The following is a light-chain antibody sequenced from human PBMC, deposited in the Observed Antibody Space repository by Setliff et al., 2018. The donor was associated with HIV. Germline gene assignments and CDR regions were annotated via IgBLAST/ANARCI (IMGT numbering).Light chain of an antibody. CDR3: SSYASSNSYV. Sequence: QSALTQPPSASGSPGQSVTISCTGTSSDVGDYNYVSWYQQHPGKAPKLMIYEITERPSGVPDRFSGSKSGNTASLTVSGLQAEDEADYYCSSYASSNSYVFGTGTKVTVL. V-gene: IGLV2-8*01. CDR1: SSDVGDYNY. CDR2: EIT. J-gene: IGLJ1*01.